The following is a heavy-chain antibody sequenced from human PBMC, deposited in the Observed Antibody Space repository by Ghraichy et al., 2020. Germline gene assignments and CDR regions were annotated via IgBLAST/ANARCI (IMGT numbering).Heavy chain of an antibody. Sequence: ASVKVSCKASGYTFTSYGISWVRQAPGQGLEWMGWISAYNGNTNYAQKLQGRVTMTTDTSTSTAYMELRSLRSDDTAVYYCARHVTGTTLSPGGNWFDPWGQGTLVTVSS. D-gene: IGHD1-7*01. CDR2: ISAYNGNT. CDR3: ARHVTGTTLSPGGNWFDP. J-gene: IGHJ5*02. CDR1: GYTFTSYG. V-gene: IGHV1-18*04.